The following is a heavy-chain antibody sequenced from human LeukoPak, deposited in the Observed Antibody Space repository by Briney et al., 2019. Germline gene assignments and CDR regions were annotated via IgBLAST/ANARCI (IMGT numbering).Heavy chain of an antibody. V-gene: IGHV3-11*01. CDR2: ISSSGSTI. D-gene: IGHD2-2*01. Sequence: PGGSLRLSCAASGFTFSDYYMSWIRQAPGKGLEWVSYISSSGSTIYYADSVKGRFTISRDNAKNSLYLQMNSLRAEDTAVYYCARDTLGYCSSTSCYEAFDIWGQGTMVTVSS. CDR1: GFTFSDYY. J-gene: IGHJ3*02. CDR3: ARDTLGYCSSTSCYEAFDI.